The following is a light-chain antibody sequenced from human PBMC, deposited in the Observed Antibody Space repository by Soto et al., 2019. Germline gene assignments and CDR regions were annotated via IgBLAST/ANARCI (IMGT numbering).Light chain of an antibody. J-gene: IGLJ1*01. Sequence: QSALTQPRSVSGSPGQSVTISCTGTSSDVGGYNYVSWYQQHPGKAPKLMIYDVSKRPSGAPDRFSGSKSGNTASLTISGLQAEDEADYYCCSYAGSYTFDFGTGTKVTVL. CDR2: DVS. V-gene: IGLV2-11*01. CDR1: SSDVGGYNY. CDR3: CSYAGSYTFD.